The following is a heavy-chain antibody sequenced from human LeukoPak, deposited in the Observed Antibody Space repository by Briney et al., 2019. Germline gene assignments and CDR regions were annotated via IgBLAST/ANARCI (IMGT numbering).Heavy chain of an antibody. V-gene: IGHV4-31*03. Sequence: SETLSLTCTVSGGSIRSSYYYWGWIRQPPGKGLEWIGYIYYSGSTYYNPSLESRVTISVDTSKNQFSLKLSSVTAADTAVYFCARVSSSFSLPRPGWFDPWGQGTLVTVSS. CDR1: GGSIRSSYYY. J-gene: IGHJ5*02. CDR2: IYYSGST. CDR3: ARVSSSFSLPRPGWFDP. D-gene: IGHD3-3*02.